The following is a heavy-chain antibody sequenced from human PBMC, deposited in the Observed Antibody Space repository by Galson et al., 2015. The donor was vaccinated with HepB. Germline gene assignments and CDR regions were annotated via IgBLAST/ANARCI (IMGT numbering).Heavy chain of an antibody. CDR1: EYIFSDYY. CDR3: ATSKMTAVAFLYYFGLDA. CDR2: LNPIDGGT. Sequence: SVKVSCKASEYIFSDYYIHWVRQAPGQGLEWMGLLNPIDGGTKYAENLQGLVTVTRDTSTSTVYMHLSSLRSDDTATYYCATSKMTAVAFLYYFGLDAWGQGTTVTVSS. V-gene: IGHV1-46*04. D-gene: IGHD2-21*02. J-gene: IGHJ6*02.